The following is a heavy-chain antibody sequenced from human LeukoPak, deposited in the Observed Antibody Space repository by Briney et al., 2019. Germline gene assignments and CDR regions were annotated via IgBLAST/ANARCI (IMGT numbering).Heavy chain of an antibody. CDR3: ARDLNYYDSSGYGH. CDR2: INQHGSET. V-gene: IGHV3-7*01. CDR1: GSTFSNDW. Sequence: PGGSLRLSCAASGSTFSNDWMSWVRQAPGKGLEWVGNINQHGSETYYGDSLKGRFTISRDNSKSTLYLHINSLRAEDTAVYYCARDLNYYDSSGYGHWGQGTLVTVSS. D-gene: IGHD3-22*01. J-gene: IGHJ4*02.